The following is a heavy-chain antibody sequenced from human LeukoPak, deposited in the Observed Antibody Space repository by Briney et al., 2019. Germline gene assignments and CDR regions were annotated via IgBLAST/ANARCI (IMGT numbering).Heavy chain of an antibody. CDR3: ATPMTTVTTDY. D-gene: IGHD4-17*01. Sequence: GGSLRLSCAASGFTFSSYGMHWVRQAPGKGLEWVAVIWYDGSNKYYADSVKGRFTISRDNSKNTLYLQMNSLRAEDTAVYYCATPMTTVTTDYWGQGTLVTVSS. CDR1: GFTFSSYG. J-gene: IGHJ4*02. V-gene: IGHV3-30*02. CDR2: IWYDGSNK.